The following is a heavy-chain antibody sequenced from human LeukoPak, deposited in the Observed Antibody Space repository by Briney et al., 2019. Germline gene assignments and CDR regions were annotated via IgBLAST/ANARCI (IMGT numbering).Heavy chain of an antibody. V-gene: IGHV3-23*01. Sequence: PGGSLRLPCSASGFTFSSYAMSWVRQAPGKGLEWVSAISGSGGSTYYADSVKGRFTISRDNFKNTLYLEMNSLRVEETAAYYCGKDHIVVAPVGMCKAWGQGTTVTVSS. J-gene: IGHJ6*02. CDR1: GFTFSSYA. CDR3: GKDHIVVAPVGMCKA. D-gene: IGHD2-2*01. CDR2: ISGSGGST.